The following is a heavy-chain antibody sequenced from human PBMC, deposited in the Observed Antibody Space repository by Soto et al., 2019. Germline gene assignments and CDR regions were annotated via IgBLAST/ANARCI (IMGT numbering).Heavy chain of an antibody. CDR1: GFTFNVYT. D-gene: IGHD2-15*01. CDR2: ITSGADNK. J-gene: IGHJ6*02. CDR3: AKDPKDIVVVVAAYGMDV. Sequence: GSLRLSCTASGFTFNVYTVNWVRQAPGKGLEWVSFITSGADNKYYADSVKGRFTTSRDDTKNTLYLQMNSLRAEDTAVYYCAKDPKDIVVVVAAYGMDVWGQGTTVTVSS. V-gene: IGHV3-NL1*01.